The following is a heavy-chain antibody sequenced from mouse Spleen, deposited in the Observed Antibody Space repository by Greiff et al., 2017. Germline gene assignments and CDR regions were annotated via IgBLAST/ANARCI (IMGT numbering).Heavy chain of an antibody. Sequence: EVQVVESGGGLVKPGGSLKLSCAASGFAFSSYDMSWVRQTPEKRLEWVATISSGGSYTYYPDSVKGRFTISRDNARNTLYLQMSSLRSEDTALYYCARHGRYIWFAYWGQGTLVTVSA. CDR2: ISSGGSYT. CDR3: ARHGRYIWFAY. J-gene: IGHJ3*01. D-gene: IGHD2-14*01. V-gene: IGHV5-9*02. CDR1: GFAFSSYD.